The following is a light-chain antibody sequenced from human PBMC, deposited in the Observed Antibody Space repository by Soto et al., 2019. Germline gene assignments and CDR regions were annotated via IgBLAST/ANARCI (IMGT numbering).Light chain of an antibody. CDR2: DAS. V-gene: IGKV1-5*01. CDR3: QQCYMGWT. CDR1: QSISRS. Sequence: DIQMTQSPSTLSASVGDRVTITCRASQSISRSLAWYQHQPGKAPKLLIYDASTLESGVSSRSSGIGSGTEFTLSISSLQPDDFGTYYCQQCYMGWTFGQGTKV. J-gene: IGKJ1*01.